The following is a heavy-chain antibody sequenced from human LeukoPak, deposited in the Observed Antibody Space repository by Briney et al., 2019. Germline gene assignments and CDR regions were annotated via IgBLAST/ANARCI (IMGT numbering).Heavy chain of an antibody. D-gene: IGHD6-6*01. Sequence: PGGSLRLSCAASGFTFSSYAMHWVRQAAGKGLEWVAVISYDGSNKYYADSVKGRFTISRDNSKNTLYLQMNSLRAEDTAVYYCARDPSSSSFRLVGYYYGMDVWGQGTTVTVSS. CDR1: GFTFSSYA. CDR3: ARDPSSSSFRLVGYYYGMDV. J-gene: IGHJ6*02. CDR2: ISYDGSNK. V-gene: IGHV3-30-3*01.